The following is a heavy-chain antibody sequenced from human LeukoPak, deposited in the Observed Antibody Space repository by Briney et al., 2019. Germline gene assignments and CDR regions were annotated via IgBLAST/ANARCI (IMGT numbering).Heavy chain of an antibody. V-gene: IGHV4-34*01. Sequence: SETLSLTCAVYGGSFSGYYWSWIRQPPGKGLEWIGEINHSGSTNYNPSLKSRVTISVDTSKNQFSLKLSSVTAADTAVYYCARGYGDSERDGYNYDFDYWGQGTLVAVSS. CDR3: ARGYGDSERDGYNYDFDY. J-gene: IGHJ4*02. CDR2: INHSGST. CDR1: GGSFSGYY. D-gene: IGHD5-12*01.